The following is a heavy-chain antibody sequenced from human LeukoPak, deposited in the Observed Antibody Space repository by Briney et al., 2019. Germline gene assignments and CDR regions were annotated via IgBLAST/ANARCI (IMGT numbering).Heavy chain of an antibody. Sequence: ASVKVSCKTSGYTFIGYYMHWVRQAPGQGLEWMGWINPNSGGTNYAQKFQGRVTMTRDSSISTAYMELSRLRSDDTAIYYCARYSVVISEWGQGTLVTVSS. CDR1: GYTFIGYY. D-gene: IGHD3-10*01. J-gene: IGHJ4*02. CDR3: ARYSVVISE. CDR2: INPNSGGT. V-gene: IGHV1-2*02.